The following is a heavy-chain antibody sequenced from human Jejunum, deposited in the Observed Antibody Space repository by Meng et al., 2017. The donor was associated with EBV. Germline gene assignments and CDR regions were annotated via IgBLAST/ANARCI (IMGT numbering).Heavy chain of an antibody. Sequence: VHLVQSGAEEKKPWAPVKVSCKASGYTLTNYALHWVRQAPGQGLEWMGYISAGSGDTKNSQKFQGRVTFTRDTSASTVYMELSSLRSEDTAMYYCARGSSWNRGDYWGQGTLVTVSS. D-gene: IGHD6-13*01. V-gene: IGHV1-3*05. CDR1: GYTLTNYA. CDR2: ISAGSGDT. J-gene: IGHJ4*02. CDR3: ARGSSWNRGDY.